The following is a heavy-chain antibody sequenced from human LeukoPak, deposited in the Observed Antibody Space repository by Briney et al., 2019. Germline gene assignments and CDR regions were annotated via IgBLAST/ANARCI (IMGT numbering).Heavy chain of an antibody. CDR2: ISYDGSNK. J-gene: IGHJ4*02. Sequence: GGSLRLSCAASGFTFSSYAMHWVRQAPGKGLEWVAVISYDGSNKYYANSVKGRFTISRDNSKNTLYLQMNSLRAEDTAVYYCAREIFLEWLTCFDYGGQGTLVTVS. V-gene: IGHV3-30-3*01. CDR1: GFTFSSYA. D-gene: IGHD3-3*01. CDR3: AREIFLEWLTCFDY.